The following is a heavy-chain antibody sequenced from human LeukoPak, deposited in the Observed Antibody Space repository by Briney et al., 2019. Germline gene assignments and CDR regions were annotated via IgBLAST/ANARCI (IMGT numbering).Heavy chain of an antibody. CDR1: GFTFDDYA. V-gene: IGHV3-9*01. CDR2: ISRNSGTI. CDR3: AKDVTGTGAFDI. J-gene: IGHJ3*02. D-gene: IGHD1-7*01. Sequence: GGSLRLSCAASGFTFDDYAMHWVRQAPGKGLEWVSGISRNSGTIGYADSVKGRFTISRDNAKNSLYLQMHSLRAEDTAFYFCAKDVTGTGAFDIWGQGTMVTVSS.